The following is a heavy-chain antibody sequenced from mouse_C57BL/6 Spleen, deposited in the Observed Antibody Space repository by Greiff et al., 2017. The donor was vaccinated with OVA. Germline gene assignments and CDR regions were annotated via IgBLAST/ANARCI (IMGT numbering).Heavy chain of an antibody. CDR2: IWSGGST. Sequence: VMLVESGPGLVQPSQSLSITCTVSGFSLTSYGVHWVRQSPGKGLEWLGVIWSGGSTAYNAAFISRLSISKDNSKSQVFFKMNSLQADDTAIYYCARNDDYDDYAMDYWGQGTSVTVSS. CDR3: ARNDDYDDYAMDY. V-gene: IGHV2-2*01. CDR1: GFSLTSYG. D-gene: IGHD2-4*01. J-gene: IGHJ4*01.